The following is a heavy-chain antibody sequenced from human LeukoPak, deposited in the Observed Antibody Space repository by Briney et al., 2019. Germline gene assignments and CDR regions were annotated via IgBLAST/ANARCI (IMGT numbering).Heavy chain of an antibody. CDR3: ARIHYDFWSGYYFDY. D-gene: IGHD3-3*01. Sequence: SETLSLTCTVSGGSISSGGYYWSWIRQHPRKGLEWIGYIYYSGSTYYNPSLKSRVTISVDTSKNQFSLKLSSVTAADTAVYYCARIHYDFWSGYYFDYWGQGTLVTVSS. CDR1: GGSISSGGYY. J-gene: IGHJ4*02. V-gene: IGHV4-31*03. CDR2: IYYSGST.